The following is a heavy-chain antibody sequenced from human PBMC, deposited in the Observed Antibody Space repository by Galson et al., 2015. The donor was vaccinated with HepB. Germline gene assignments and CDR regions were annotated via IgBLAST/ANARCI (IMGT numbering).Heavy chain of an antibody. CDR3: ARGGACSSTSCYPWFDP. Sequence: SVKVSCKASGGTFITYAISWVRQAPGQGLEWMGGLIPIFGAPNYAQKFQGRVTITADDSTSTAYMELSSLRSEDTAVYYCARGGACSSTSCYPWFDPWGQGTLVTVSS. V-gene: IGHV1-69*13. CDR1: GGTFITYA. CDR2: LIPIFGAP. D-gene: IGHD2-2*01. J-gene: IGHJ5*02.